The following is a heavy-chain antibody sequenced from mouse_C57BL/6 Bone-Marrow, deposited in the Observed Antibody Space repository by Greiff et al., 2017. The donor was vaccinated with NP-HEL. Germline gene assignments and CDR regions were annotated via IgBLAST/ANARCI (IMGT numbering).Heavy chain of an antibody. CDR3: ARDLTVEAY. CDR1: GFTFSSYA. V-gene: IGHV5-4*01. Sequence: EVKLMESGGGLVKPGGSLKLSCAASGFTFSSYAMSWVRQTPEKRLEWVATISDGGSYTYYPDKVKGRFTISRDNAKNNLYLQMSHLKSEDTAMYYCARDLTVEAYWGQGTLVTVSA. D-gene: IGHD1-1*01. CDR2: ISDGGSYT. J-gene: IGHJ3*01.